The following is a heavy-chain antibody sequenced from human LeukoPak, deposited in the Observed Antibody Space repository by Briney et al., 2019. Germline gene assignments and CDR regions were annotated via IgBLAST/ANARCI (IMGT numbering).Heavy chain of an antibody. CDR3: ARVLRKSGPGGSSFAY. CDR2: INPNSGGT. CDR1: GYTFTGYY. V-gene: IGHV1-2*02. Sequence: ASVKVSCKASGYTFTGYYMHWVRQAPGQGLEWMGWINPNSGGTNYAQKFQGRVTMTRDTSISTAYMELSRLRSDDTAVYYCARVLRKSGPGGSSFAYWGQGTLVTVSS. J-gene: IGHJ4*02. D-gene: IGHD1-1*01.